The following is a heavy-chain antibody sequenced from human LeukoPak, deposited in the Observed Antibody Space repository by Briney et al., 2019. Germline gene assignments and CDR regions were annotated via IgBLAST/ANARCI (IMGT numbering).Heavy chain of an antibody. Sequence: PSETLSLTCTVSGGSISSYYWSWIRQPPGKGLEWIGYIYYRGSTNYNPSLKSRVTISVDTSKNQFSLKLSSVTAADTAVYYCACSNGNWFDPWGQGTLVTVSS. D-gene: IGHD4-11*01. CDR3: ACSNGNWFDP. CDR2: IYYRGST. V-gene: IGHV4-59*01. J-gene: IGHJ5*02. CDR1: GGSISSYY.